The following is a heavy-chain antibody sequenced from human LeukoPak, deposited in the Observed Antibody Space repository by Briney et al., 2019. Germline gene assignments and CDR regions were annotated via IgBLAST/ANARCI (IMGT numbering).Heavy chain of an antibody. J-gene: IGHJ6*02. CDR3: ARGISSWPYYYYYGMDV. V-gene: IGHV4-34*01. Sequence: SETLSLTCTVSGGSMSPYHWGWIRQPPGKGLEWIGEINHSGSTNYNPSLKSRVTISVDTSKNQFSLKLSSVTAADTAVYYCARGISSWPYYYYYGMDVWGQGTTVTVSS. CDR2: INHSGST. D-gene: IGHD6-13*01. CDR1: GGSMSPYH.